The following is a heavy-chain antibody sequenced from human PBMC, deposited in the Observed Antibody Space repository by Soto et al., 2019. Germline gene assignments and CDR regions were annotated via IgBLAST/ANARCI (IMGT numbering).Heavy chain of an antibody. CDR1: GYSFTTYW. Sequence: EVQLVQSGAEVKKSGESLRISCKGSGYSFTTYWIGWVRQRPGKGLEWMGIIYPGDSDTRYIPSFQGQVTISADKSINTAYLQWSSLKASDTAVYYCTRPDFYFASGDWALWGQRTPVTVSS. CDR2: IYPGDSDT. J-gene: IGHJ1*01. CDR3: TRPDFYFASGDWAL. V-gene: IGHV5-51*01. D-gene: IGHD3-10*01.